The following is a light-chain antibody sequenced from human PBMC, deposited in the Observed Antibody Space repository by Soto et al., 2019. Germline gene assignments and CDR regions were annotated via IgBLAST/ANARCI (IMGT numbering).Light chain of an antibody. Sequence: EIVFTQSPGTPSLSPGERATLSCRASQSVSNNYLAWSQQKPGQAPRLLIYGATNSATGIPNRFSGSGSGTDFTLTISRLEPEDFAVYYCQQCGSSGTFGQGTKVDIK. CDR2: GAT. V-gene: IGKV3-20*01. CDR1: QSVSNNY. J-gene: IGKJ1*01. CDR3: QQCGSSGT.